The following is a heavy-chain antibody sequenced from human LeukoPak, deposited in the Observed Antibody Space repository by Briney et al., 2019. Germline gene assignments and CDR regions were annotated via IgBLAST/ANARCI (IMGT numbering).Heavy chain of an antibody. D-gene: IGHD2-2*01. CDR3: VKDPYPRLGVVPGARGGWYYSDY. J-gene: IGHJ4*02. V-gene: IGHV3-23*01. CDR1: GFTFSGYA. CDR2: ISGSGSAT. Sequence: GGSLRLSCAASGFTFSGYAMSWVRQAPGKGLEWVSTISGSGSATYYADSVKGRFTISRDNSKNTLYLQMSSLRVEDTAIYYCVKDPYPRLGVVPGARGGWYYSDYWGQGTLVTVSS.